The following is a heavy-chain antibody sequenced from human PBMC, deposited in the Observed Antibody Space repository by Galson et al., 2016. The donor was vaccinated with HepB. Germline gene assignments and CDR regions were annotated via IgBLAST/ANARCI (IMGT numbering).Heavy chain of an antibody. CDR1: GFRFSDYN. D-gene: IGHD3-10*01. CDR3: ARPYTYYFDSGSYFDVLHYGMDV. J-gene: IGHJ6*02. Sequence: SLRLSCAASGFRFSDYNMNWVRQAPGRGLEWVAYISASSGTIYYADSVKGRFTLSRDNANNSLSLQMNSLRAEDTAFYYCARPYTYYFDSGSYFDVLHYGMDVWGQGTTVTVSS. V-gene: IGHV3-48*01. CDR2: ISASSGTI.